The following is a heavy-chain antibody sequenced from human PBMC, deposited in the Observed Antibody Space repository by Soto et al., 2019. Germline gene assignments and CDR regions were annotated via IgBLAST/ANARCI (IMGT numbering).Heavy chain of an antibody. CDR2: INPDIGDT. V-gene: IGHV1-3*01. Sequence: GASVKVSCKASGYTFTAYYMHWLRQAPGQRLEWMGWINPDIGDTRYSQKFQGRVTITRDTSASTAYMELSSLRSEDTAIYYCGRGPNTGFFEIWGQGKMVTVSS. CDR3: GRGPNTGFFEI. J-gene: IGHJ3*02. CDR1: GYTFTAYY. D-gene: IGHD5-12*01.